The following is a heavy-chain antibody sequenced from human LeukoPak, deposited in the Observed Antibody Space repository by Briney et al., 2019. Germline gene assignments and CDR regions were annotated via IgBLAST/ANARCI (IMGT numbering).Heavy chain of an antibody. D-gene: IGHD3-22*01. J-gene: IGHJ4*02. CDR3: ARGSPTYYYDSSGYYYVY. V-gene: IGHV1-8*01. Sequence: ASVKVSCKASGYTFTSYDINWVRQATGQGLEWRGWMNPNSGNTGYAQKFQGRVTMTRNTSISTAYMELSSLRSEDTAVYYCARGSPTYYYDSSGYYYVYWGQGTLVTVSS. CDR2: MNPNSGNT. CDR1: GYTFTSYD.